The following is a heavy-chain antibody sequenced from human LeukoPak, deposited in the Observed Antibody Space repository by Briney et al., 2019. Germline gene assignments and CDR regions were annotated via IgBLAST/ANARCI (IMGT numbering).Heavy chain of an antibody. Sequence: SVNASCKASGGTFSSYAISWVPQAPGQGLEWMGRIIPIFGTANYAQKFQGRVTITTDESTSTAYLELSSLRSEDTAVYYCERGPLVVTAIPFLDYWGQGTLVTVSS. J-gene: IGHJ4*02. D-gene: IGHD2-21*02. CDR1: GGTFSSYA. CDR3: ERGPLVVTAIPFLDY. CDR2: IIPIFGTA. V-gene: IGHV1-69*05.